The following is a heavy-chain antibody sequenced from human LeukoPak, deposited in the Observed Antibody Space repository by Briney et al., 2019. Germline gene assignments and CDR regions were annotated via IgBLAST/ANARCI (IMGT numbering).Heavy chain of an antibody. Sequence: GGSLRLSCAASGFTFSSYAMHWVRQAPGKGLEWVSLIYNGGTTYYADSVKGRFTISRDNSKNTLYIQMNSLRAEDTAVYYCARWTYSGYYPFDSYMAVWGKGTTVTVSS. J-gene: IGHJ6*03. CDR1: GFTFSSYA. V-gene: IGHV3-53*01. CDR2: IYNGGTT. CDR3: ARWTYSGYYPFDSYMAV. D-gene: IGHD5-12*01.